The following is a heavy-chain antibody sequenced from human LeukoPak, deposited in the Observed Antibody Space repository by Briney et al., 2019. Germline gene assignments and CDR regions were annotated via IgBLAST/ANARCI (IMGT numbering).Heavy chain of an antibody. Sequence: TGGSLRLSCAASGFTVSSNYMSWVRQAPGKGLEWVSVTYSGGSTYYADSVKGRFTISRDNSKSTLYIQMNSLRAEDTAVYYCARAKPKNMVRGLIMRRESRYYFDYWGQGTLVTVSS. CDR1: GFTVSSNY. CDR2: TYSGGST. CDR3: ARAKPKNMVRGLIMRRESRYYFDY. D-gene: IGHD3-10*01. V-gene: IGHV3-53*01. J-gene: IGHJ4*02.